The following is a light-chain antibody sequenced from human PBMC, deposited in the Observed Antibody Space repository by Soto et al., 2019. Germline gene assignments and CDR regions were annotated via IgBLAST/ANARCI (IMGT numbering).Light chain of an antibody. Sequence: DLQTTHAPSSISKSVGDRVTITCRASQGISNYLAWYQQKPGKVPKLLIYAASTLQSGVPSRFSGSGSGTDFTLTISSLQPEDVATYYCQKYNSAPLTFGQGTKVDIK. CDR1: QGISNY. CDR2: AAS. J-gene: IGKJ1*01. V-gene: IGKV1-27*01. CDR3: QKYNSAPLT.